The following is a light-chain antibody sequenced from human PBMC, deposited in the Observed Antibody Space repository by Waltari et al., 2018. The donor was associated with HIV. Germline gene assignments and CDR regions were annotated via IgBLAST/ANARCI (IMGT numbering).Light chain of an antibody. J-gene: IGKJ1*01. Sequence: DIRLTQSPSTRSASAGDRVAITCRAGQNVGAFLAWYQQKPGKPPKLLIFQASILEGGVPSRFSGSVSGSDFTLTINGLQSDDFATYYCHQYASFSGTFGQGTKVEF. V-gene: IGKV1-5*03. CDR1: QNVGAF. CDR2: QAS. CDR3: HQYASFSGT.